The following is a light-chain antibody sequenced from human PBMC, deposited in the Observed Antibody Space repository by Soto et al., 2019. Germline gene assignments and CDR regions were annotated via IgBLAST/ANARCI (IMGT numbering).Light chain of an antibody. CDR1: QRISNSY. J-gene: IGKJ1*01. V-gene: IGKV3-20*01. CDR3: QQYGDSPPWT. Sequence: EIVLTQSPGTLSLSPGERVTLSCRASQRISNSYLAWYQQRPGQAPRLLIFDASNRATGIPDRFSGSGSGTDFTLTISSLEPEDSSVYYCQQYGDSPPWTFGQGTKVDIK. CDR2: DAS.